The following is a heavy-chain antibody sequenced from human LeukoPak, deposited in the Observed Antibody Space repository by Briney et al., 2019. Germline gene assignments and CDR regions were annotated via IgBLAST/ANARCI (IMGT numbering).Heavy chain of an antibody. CDR3: ARDEIFGVGTHFDY. CDR2: INPSGGST. J-gene: IGHJ4*02. CDR1: GYTFTSYY. Sequence: ASVKVSCKASGYTFTSYYMHWVRQAPGQGLEWMGIINPSGGSTSYAQKFQGRVTMTRDTSMSTVYMELTSLTSDDTAVYFCARDEIFGVGTHFDYWGQGTLVIVSS. V-gene: IGHV1-46*01. D-gene: IGHD3-3*01.